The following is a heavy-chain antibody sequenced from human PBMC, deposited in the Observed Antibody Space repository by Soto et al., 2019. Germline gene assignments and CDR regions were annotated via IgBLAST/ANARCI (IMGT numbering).Heavy chain of an antibody. V-gene: IGHV3-23*01. CDR3: AKERAARLSFDD. CDR2: INAGADST. J-gene: IGHJ4*02. CDR1: GFTFSDYG. Sequence: GGSLRLSCAASGFTFSDYGMNWVRQAPGKGLEWVSAINAGADSTFYADSVKGRFTISRDNSKNMLFLQMTSLRAEDTALYYCAKERAARLSFDDWGQGTLVTVSS. D-gene: IGHD6-25*01.